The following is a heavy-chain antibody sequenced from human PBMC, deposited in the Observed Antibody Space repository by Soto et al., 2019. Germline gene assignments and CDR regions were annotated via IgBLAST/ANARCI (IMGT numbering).Heavy chain of an antibody. CDR1: GESFSGYY. Sequence: PSETLSLTCAVFGESFSGYYWTWVRRPPGRGLEWIGEVGHRGNTDYTPSLKSRVTISVDTSKNQFSLKLTSMTAADTAVYFCARGRGGDLLTGHYLDYWGQGTRVTVSS. D-gene: IGHD3-9*01. CDR3: ARGRGGDLLTGHYLDY. V-gene: IGHV4-34*01. CDR2: VGHRGNT. J-gene: IGHJ4*02.